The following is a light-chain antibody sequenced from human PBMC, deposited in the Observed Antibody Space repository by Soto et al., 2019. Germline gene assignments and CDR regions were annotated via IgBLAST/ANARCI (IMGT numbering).Light chain of an antibody. V-gene: IGKV1-5*01. CDR3: QQYDRSSPP. J-gene: IGKJ2*01. CDR1: QNISVW. Sequence: DIQMTQSPSTLSASVGDGVTITCRASQNISVWLAWYQQRPGKAPKFLMYDASSLETGVPSRFSGSGSGTEFTLSVRSLQPDDSATYYCQQYDRSSPPFGQDTKLDIK. CDR2: DAS.